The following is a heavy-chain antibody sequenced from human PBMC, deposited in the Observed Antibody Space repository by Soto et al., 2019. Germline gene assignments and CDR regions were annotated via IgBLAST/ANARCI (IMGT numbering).Heavy chain of an antibody. J-gene: IGHJ2*01. Sequence: QVQLQQWGAGPLRPLETLSLTCGDSGGSFSGYYWSWIRQSPGKGLDWIGEINDSGSINYNPSLKSRVSISVDTSKNHYSLNLRSVTAADTAVYYCARESHDILTGPPWVWYFDLWGRGTLVTVSS. CDR2: INDSGSI. CDR3: ARESHDILTGPPWVWYFDL. CDR1: GGSFSGYY. V-gene: IGHV4-34*01. D-gene: IGHD3-9*01.